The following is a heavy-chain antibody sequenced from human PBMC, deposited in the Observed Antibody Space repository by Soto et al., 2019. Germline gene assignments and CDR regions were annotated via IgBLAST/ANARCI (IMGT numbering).Heavy chain of an antibody. Sequence: GSLRLSCAASGFTVRSNYMSWVRQAPGKGLEWVSVIYSGGTTYYADSVKGRFTISRDNSKNTLYLQMNSLRAEDTAVYYCASPIVDYWGQGTLVTVSS. CDR1: GFTVRSNY. CDR3: ASPIVDY. CDR2: IYSGGTT. J-gene: IGHJ4*02. V-gene: IGHV3-53*01.